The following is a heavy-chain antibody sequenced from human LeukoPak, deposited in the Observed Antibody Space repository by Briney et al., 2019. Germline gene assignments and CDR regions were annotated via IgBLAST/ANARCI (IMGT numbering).Heavy chain of an antibody. CDR3: ASLRSLMTLAGLDS. CDR1: GSSISSSNYY. Sequence: SETLSLTCTVSGSSISSSNYYWGWIRQPPGKGLEWIASMYYSGSTFYNPSLKSRVTISVDTSKNQFSLRLSSVTAADTAVYYCASLRSLMTLAGLDSWGQGTLVTVSS. CDR2: MYYSGST. D-gene: IGHD6-19*01. V-gene: IGHV4-39*01. J-gene: IGHJ4*02.